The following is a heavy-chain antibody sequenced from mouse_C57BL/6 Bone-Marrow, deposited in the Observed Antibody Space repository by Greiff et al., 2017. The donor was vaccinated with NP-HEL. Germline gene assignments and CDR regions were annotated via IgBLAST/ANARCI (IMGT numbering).Heavy chain of an antibody. CDR1: GYSITSGYY. V-gene: IGHV3-6*01. J-gene: IGHJ2*01. D-gene: IGHD4-1*01. CDR3: ARRNWDRYYFDY. CDR2: ISYDGSN. Sequence: ESGPGLVKPSQSLSLTCSVTGYSITSGYYWNWIRQFPGNKLEWMGYISYDGSNNYNPSLKNRISITRDTSKNQFFLKLNSVTTEDTATYYCARRNWDRYYFDYWGQGTTLTVSS.